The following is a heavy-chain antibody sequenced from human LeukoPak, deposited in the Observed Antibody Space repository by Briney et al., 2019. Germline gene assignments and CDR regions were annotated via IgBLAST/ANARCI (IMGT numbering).Heavy chain of an antibody. CDR2: INYSGTT. Sequence: NPSETLSLTCTVSGGSIGSYYWSWIRQPPGKGLEWIGYINYSGTTNYNPSLKSRVTMSVDTSKNQFSLRLSSVTAADTAVYYCARGIMMVGPWGQGTLVTVSS. J-gene: IGHJ5*02. V-gene: IGHV4-59*01. CDR3: ARGIMMVGP. CDR1: GGSIGSYY. D-gene: IGHD3-16*01.